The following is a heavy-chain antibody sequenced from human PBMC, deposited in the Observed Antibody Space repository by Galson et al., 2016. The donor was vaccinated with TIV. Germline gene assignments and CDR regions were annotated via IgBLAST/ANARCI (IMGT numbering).Heavy chain of an antibody. Sequence: SLRLSCAASGFTFSNFWMHWVRQVPGKGLVWVSRIKTDGSRTDYVDSVKGRFTISRDNVKNTVYLQMDSLRAEATAVYYCRPRGDSRDHDVFDFWGHGTMVTVSS. CDR3: RPRGDSRDHDVFDF. CDR2: IKTDGSRT. J-gene: IGHJ3*01. CDR1: GFTFSNFW. V-gene: IGHV3-74*01. D-gene: IGHD5-24*01.